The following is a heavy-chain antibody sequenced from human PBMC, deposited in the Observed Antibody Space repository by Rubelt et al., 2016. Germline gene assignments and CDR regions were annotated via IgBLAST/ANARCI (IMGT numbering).Heavy chain of an antibody. CDR1: GGSFSGYY. D-gene: IGHD3-10*01. J-gene: IGHJ4*02. CDR2: IYYSGST. CDR3: ARDLYGSGD. V-gene: IGHV4-34*01. Sequence: QVQLQQGGAGLLKPSETLSLTCAVYGGSFSGYYWSWIRQPPGKGLEWIGSIYYSGSTYYNPSLKSRVTISVDTSKNQFSLKLSSVTAADTAVYYCARDLYGSGDWGQGTLVTVSS.